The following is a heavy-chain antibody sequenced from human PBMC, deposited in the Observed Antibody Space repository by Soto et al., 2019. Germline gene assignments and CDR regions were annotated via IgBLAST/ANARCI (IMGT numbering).Heavy chain of an antibody. CDR1: GFTFSSYG. D-gene: IGHD6-25*01. V-gene: IGHV3-33*01. CDR3: ASNVAAGGMDV. J-gene: IGHJ6*02. CDR2: IWYDRTTK. Sequence: QVQLVESGGGVVQPGRSLRLSCEASGFTFSSYGMHWVRQAPGKGLEWVAVIWYDRTTKYYADSVKGRFTISREKSKNTLYLQMICLRAEDTAVYYCASNVAAGGMDVWGQGTTVTVSS.